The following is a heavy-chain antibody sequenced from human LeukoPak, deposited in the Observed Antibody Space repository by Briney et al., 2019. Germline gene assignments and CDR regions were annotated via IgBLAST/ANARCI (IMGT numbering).Heavy chain of an antibody. CDR2: ISGSGGST. V-gene: IGHV3-23*01. CDR3: TTDEYGYCSGGSCFDY. J-gene: IGHJ4*02. Sequence: GGSLRLSCAASGFTFSSYAMSWVRQAPGKGLEWVSAISGSGGSTYYADSVKGRFTISRDNSKNTPYLQMNSLKTEDTAVYYCTTDEYGYCSGGSCFDYWGQGTLVTVSS. D-gene: IGHD2-15*01. CDR1: GFTFSSYA.